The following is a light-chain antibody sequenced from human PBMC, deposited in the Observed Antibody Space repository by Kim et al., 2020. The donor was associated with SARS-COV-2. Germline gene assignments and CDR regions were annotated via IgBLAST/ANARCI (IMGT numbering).Light chain of an antibody. CDR3: QQYGSSPRT. J-gene: IGKJ1*01. CDR2: GAS. V-gene: IGKV3-20*01. CDR1: QSLSSSY. Sequence: SPGERATLSCRASQSLSSSYLAWYQQRPGQAPRLLIYGASSRANGIPDRFSGSGSGTDFTLTISRLEPEDFAVYYCQQYGSSPRTFGQGTKVDIK.